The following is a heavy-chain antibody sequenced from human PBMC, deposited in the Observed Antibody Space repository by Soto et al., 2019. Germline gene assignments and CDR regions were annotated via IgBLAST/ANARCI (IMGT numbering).Heavy chain of an antibody. CDR2: IKEDGSEI. CDR3: AKDSYIVVVPAAIFNWFDP. D-gene: IGHD2-2*01. V-gene: IGHV3-7*05. Sequence: GGSLRLSCAASGFTFSNSWMSWVRQAPGKGLEWVANIKEDGSEIHYVDSVKGRFTISRDNAKNTLYLQMNSLRAEDTAVYYCAKDSYIVVVPAAIFNWFDPWGQGTLVTVSS. J-gene: IGHJ5*02. CDR1: GFTFSNSW.